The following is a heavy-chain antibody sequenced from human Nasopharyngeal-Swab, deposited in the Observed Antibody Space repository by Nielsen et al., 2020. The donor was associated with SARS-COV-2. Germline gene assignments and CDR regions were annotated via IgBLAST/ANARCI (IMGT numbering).Heavy chain of an antibody. D-gene: IGHD2-2*01. J-gene: IGHJ6*03. CDR1: GYSFTSCW. Sequence: GESLKISCKGSGYSFTSCWIGWVRQMPGKGLEWMGIIYPGDSDTRYSPSFQGQVTISADKSISTAYLQWSSLKASDTAMYYCARQSHCSSTSCYGDYYYYMDVWGKGTTVTVSS. CDR3: ARQSHCSSTSCYGDYYYYMDV. V-gene: IGHV5-51*01. CDR2: IYPGDSDT.